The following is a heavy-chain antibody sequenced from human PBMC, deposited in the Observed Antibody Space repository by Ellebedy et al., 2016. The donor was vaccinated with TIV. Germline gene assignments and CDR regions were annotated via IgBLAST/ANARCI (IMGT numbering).Heavy chain of an antibody. CDR2: INRDGSST. Sequence: GGSLRLSXAVSGFTFSSYWMHWVRQAPGKGLVWVSRINRDGSSTSYADSVRGRFTISRDNAKNTLYLQMNSLRAEDTAVYYCAKVANSYGYGYFDYWGQGTLVTVSS. D-gene: IGHD5-18*01. CDR3: AKVANSYGYGYFDY. J-gene: IGHJ4*02. V-gene: IGHV3-74*01. CDR1: GFTFSSYW.